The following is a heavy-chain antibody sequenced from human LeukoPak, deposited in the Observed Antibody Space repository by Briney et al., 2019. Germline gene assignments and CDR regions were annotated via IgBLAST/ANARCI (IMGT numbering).Heavy chain of an antibody. CDR2: IYYSGST. CDR1: RGSISSSSYY. D-gene: IGHD5-12*01. CDR3: ARRDSGYDLYFDY. J-gene: IGHJ4*02. V-gene: IGHV4-39*01. Sequence: PSETLSLTCTVSRGSISSSSYYWGWIRQPPGKGLEWIGSIYYSGSTYYNPSLKSRVTISVDTSKDQFFLKLSSVTAADTAVYYCARRDSGYDLYFDYWGQGTLVTVSS.